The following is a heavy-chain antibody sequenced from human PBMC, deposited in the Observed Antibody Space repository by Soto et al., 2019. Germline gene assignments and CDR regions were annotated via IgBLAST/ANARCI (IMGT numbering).Heavy chain of an antibody. J-gene: IGHJ5*02. Sequence: QLQLQESGPGLVKPSETLSLTCTVSGGSISSSSYYWGWIRQPPGKGLEWIGSIYYSGSTYYNPSLQSRVTITVDTSKNQFSLKLSSVTAADTAVYYCARQPPAYYYGSGSYLGWFDPWGQGTLVTVSS. CDR2: IYYSGST. CDR1: GGSISSSSYY. D-gene: IGHD3-10*01. V-gene: IGHV4-39*01. CDR3: ARQPPAYYYGSGSYLGWFDP.